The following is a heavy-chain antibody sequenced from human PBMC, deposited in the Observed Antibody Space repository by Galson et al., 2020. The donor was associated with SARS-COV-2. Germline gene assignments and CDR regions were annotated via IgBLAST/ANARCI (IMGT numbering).Heavy chain of an antibody. J-gene: IGHJ5*02. Sequence: PGGSLRLSYTASGFAFDAYAMAWVRQAPGKGPEWVGFIRSNRYYDGSAEYATSVKDRFTISRDDSRGIVYLQLNGLQIEDTAVYYCCRGAQTSGAGYYADRWGQGTLVTVS. V-gene: IGHV3-49*04. CDR2: IRSNRYYDGSA. CDR3: CRGAQTSGAGYYADR. D-gene: IGHD5-12*01. CDR1: GFAFDAYA.